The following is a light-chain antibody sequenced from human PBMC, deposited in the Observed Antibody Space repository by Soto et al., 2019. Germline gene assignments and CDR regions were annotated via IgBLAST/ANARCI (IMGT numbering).Light chain of an antibody. J-gene: IGKJ3*01. CDR1: QGIRND. CDR2: AAS. Sequence: AIQMTQSPSSLSASVGDRFTITFRASQGIRNDLDLFQQKPGKAPKLLIYAASNLQSGVPARFSGSGSGTDFTLTISSLQPEDFATYYCLQKYFYPFTFGPGTKVDIK. CDR3: LQKYFYPFT. V-gene: IGKV1-6*01.